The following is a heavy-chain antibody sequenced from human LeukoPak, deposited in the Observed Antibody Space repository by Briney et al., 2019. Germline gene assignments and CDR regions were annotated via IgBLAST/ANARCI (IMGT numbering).Heavy chain of an antibody. CDR3: DSVHRSGGDP. CDR1: GFIFRTYW. D-gene: IGHD2-8*01. CDR2: INPDGTTT. V-gene: IGHV3-74*01. J-gene: IGHJ5*02. Sequence: GGSLRLSCAASGFIFRTYWMHWVRQVPGKGLMWVSRINPDGTTTTYADSVKGRFTISRDNAKKTVYLQMNSLRAEDTANCIRDSVHRSGGDPWGQGALVTVSP.